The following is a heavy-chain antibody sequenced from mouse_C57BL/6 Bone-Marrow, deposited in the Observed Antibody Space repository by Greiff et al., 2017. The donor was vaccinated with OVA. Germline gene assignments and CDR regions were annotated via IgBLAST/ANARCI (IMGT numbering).Heavy chain of an antibody. Sequence: VQLQQSGPELVKPGASVKISCKASGYSFTDYNMNWVKQRKGKRREGRGGRKRKEVRKRYNQKFKGKATLTVDQSSSTAYMQLNSLTSEDSAVYYCARPYYYGSRYFDVWGTGTTVTVSS. J-gene: IGHJ1*03. D-gene: IGHD1-1*01. CDR1: GYSFTDYN. V-gene: IGHV1-39*01. CDR2: RKRKEVRK. CDR3: ARPYYYGSRYFDV.